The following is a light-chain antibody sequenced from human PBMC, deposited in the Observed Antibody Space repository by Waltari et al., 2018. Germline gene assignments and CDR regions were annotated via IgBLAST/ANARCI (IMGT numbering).Light chain of an antibody. V-gene: IGLV2-14*01. Sequence: QSALTQPASVSGSPGQSITISCTATSSDVGRYAYVSCYQQPPGKAPKLMIYDVIKRPTVISNRFSASTSDNTTSLTLSGLQAEDESDYCCASYTGSISTRLVCSRGTHLTVL. J-gene: IGLJ2*01. CDR1: SSDVGRYAY. CDR2: DVI. CDR3: ASYTGSISTRLV.